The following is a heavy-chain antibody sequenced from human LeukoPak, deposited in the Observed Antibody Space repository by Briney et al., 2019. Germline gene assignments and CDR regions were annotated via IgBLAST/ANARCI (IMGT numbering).Heavy chain of an antibody. Sequence: ASVKVSCKASGYTFTGYYMHWVRQAPGQGLEWMGWINPNSGGTNYAQKFQGRVTMTRDTSISTAYMELSRLRSDDTAVYFCASYPRSYPTPPFDFWGQGTLVTVSS. CDR2: INPNSGGT. J-gene: IGHJ4*02. V-gene: IGHV1-2*02. CDR3: ASYPRSYPTPPFDF. CDR1: GYTFTGYY. D-gene: IGHD3-16*02.